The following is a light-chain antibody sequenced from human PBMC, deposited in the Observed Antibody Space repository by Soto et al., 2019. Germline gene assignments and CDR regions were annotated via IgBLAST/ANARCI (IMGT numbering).Light chain of an antibody. Sequence: EIVLTQSPGTLSLSLGERATLSCRASQYVSSTYIAWCQQKPGQAPRLLIYSASRGATGFPARFSGSGSGTDFTLTISSLQAEDVAVYYCQQYYNGPATFGQGTRLEIK. V-gene: IGKV3-20*01. J-gene: IGKJ5*01. CDR3: QQYYNGPAT. CDR1: QYVSSTY. CDR2: SAS.